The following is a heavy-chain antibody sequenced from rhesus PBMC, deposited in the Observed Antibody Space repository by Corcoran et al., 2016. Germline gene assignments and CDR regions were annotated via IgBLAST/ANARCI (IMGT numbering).Heavy chain of an antibody. V-gene: IGHV4-173*01. D-gene: IGHD6-13*01. CDR1: GGSISSNY. CDR2: ISGSGGST. J-gene: IGHJ4*01. CDR3: ARQREYSSWLTLDY. Sequence: QLQLQESGPGLVKPSETLSLTCAVSGGSISSNYWSWLRQPPGKGLEWIGRISGSGGSTDYNPSLKSRGTISTYKSKNQFSRKLRSVTAADTAVYYCARQREYSSWLTLDYGGQGVLVTVSS.